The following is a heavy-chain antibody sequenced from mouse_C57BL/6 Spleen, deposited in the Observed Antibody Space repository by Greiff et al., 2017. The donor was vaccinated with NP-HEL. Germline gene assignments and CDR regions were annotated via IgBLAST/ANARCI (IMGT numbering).Heavy chain of an antibody. J-gene: IGHJ2*01. Sequence: QVQLQQPGAELVKPGASVKLSCKASGYTFTSYWMHWVKQRPGQGLEWIGMIHPNSGSTNYNEKFKSKATLTVDKSSSTAYMQLSGLTSEDSAVYCCARGRPRDYFDYWGKGTTLTVSS. V-gene: IGHV1-64*01. CDR1: GYTFTSYW. CDR2: IHPNSGST. CDR3: ARGRPRDYFDY.